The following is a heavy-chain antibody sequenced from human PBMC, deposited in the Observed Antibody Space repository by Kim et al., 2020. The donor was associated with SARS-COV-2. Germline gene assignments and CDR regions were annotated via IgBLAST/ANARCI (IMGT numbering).Heavy chain of an antibody. CDR1: GYTFTSYA. J-gene: IGHJ6*02. V-gene: IGHV7-4-1*02. Sequence: ASVKVSCKASGYTFTSYAMSWVRQAPGQGLEWMGWINANTGNPTYAQGFTGRFVFSLDTSVGTAYLQISSLKAEDTAVYYCARSGGGYANYYYTGVDVWGQGTTVTVSS. D-gene: IGHD2-2*01. CDR2: INANTGNP. CDR3: ARSGGGYANYYYTGVDV.